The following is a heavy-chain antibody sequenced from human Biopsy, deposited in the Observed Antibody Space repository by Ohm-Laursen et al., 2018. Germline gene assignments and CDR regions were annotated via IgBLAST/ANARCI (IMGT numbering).Heavy chain of an antibody. Sequence: SLRLSCTASGFSVSSYDMNWVRQAPGKGLEWISYISETSSHINDADSVRGRFTVARDIAKNSLYLQLNSLRVEDTAVYYFARDSSRRAREGGMDVWGQGTTVTVSS. J-gene: IGHJ6*02. CDR2: ISETSSHI. CDR3: ARDSSRRAREGGMDV. V-gene: IGHV3-21*01. D-gene: IGHD6-6*01. CDR1: GFSVSSYD.